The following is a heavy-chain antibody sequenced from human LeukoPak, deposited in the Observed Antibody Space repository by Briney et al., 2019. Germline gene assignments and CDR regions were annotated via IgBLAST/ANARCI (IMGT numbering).Heavy chain of an antibody. CDR3: AREANYDDTPNAFDI. CDR2: ISAYKGDT. J-gene: IGHJ3*02. Sequence: ASVKVSCKTSGYTFSNYGIAWVRQAPGQGFEWMGWISAYKGDTIYAQKFQGRVTMTRDPSTSTAYMELRSLRSDDTAVYYCAREANYDDTPNAFDIWGQGTMVTVSS. D-gene: IGHD3-22*01. CDR1: GYTFSNYG. V-gene: IGHV1-18*01.